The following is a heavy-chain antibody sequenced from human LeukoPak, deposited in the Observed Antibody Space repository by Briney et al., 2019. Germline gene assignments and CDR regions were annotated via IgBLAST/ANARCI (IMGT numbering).Heavy chain of an antibody. V-gene: IGHV3-30*02. D-gene: IGHD4-23*01. J-gene: IGHJ4*02. CDR2: IRYDGSKK. CDR3: ARTYGGFDY. Sequence: GRSLRLSCAASGFIFSSYGMHWVRQAPGKGLEWVAFIRYDGSKKYYADSVKGRFTISRDNSKNTLYLQMNSLRAEDTAVYYCARTYGGFDYWGQGTLVTVSS. CDR1: GFIFSSYG.